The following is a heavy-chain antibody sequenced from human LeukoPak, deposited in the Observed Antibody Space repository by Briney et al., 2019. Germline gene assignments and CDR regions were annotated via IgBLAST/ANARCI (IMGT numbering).Heavy chain of an antibody. CDR2: INHSGST. CDR1: GGSFSGYY. V-gene: IGHV4-34*01. CDR3: ARSLLFGLRRLDY. J-gene: IGHJ4*02. Sequence: SETLSLTCAVYGGSFSGYYWSWIRQPPGKGLEWIGEINHSGSTNYNPSLKSRVTISVDTSKNQFSLKLSSVTAAGTAVYYCARSLLFGLRRLDYWGQGTLVTVSS. D-gene: IGHD3-10*01.